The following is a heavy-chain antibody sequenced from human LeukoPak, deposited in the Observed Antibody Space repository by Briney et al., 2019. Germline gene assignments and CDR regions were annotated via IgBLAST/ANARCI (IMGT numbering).Heavy chain of an antibody. CDR2: IDPSDSYT. CDR3: ATLSGGQQPADY. D-gene: IGHD6-13*01. J-gene: IGHJ4*02. V-gene: IGHV5-10-1*01. CDR1: GYSFTSYW. Sequence: GESLRIYCKGSGYSFTSYWISWVRQMPGKGLEWMGRIDPSDSYTNYSPSFQGHVTISADESISTAYLQWSSLKASDTAMYYCATLSGGQQPADYWGQGTLVTVSS.